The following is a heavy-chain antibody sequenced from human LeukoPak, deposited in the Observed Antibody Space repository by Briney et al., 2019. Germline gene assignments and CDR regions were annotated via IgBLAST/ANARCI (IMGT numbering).Heavy chain of an antibody. V-gene: IGHV4-34*01. CDR3: AREVPRPNWFDP. CDR2: INHSGST. J-gene: IGHJ5*02. Sequence: SETLSLTCAVYGGSFSGYYWSWIRQPPGKGLEWIGEINHSGSTNYNPSLKSRVTISVDTSKNQFSLELSSVTAADTAVYYCAREVPRPNWFDPWGQGTLVTVSS. CDR1: GGSFSGYY.